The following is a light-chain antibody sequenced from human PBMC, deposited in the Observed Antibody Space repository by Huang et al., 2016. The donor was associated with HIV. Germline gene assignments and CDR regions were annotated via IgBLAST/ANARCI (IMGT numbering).Light chain of an antibody. CDR3: QQYYGSPPT. J-gene: IGKJ1*01. CDR2: WAS. V-gene: IGKV4-1*01. CDR1: QRILYNSDKNNY. Sequence: DIVMTQSPDSLAVSLGERATINCTSSQRILYNSDKNNYLAWYQQKPGQPPKLLIYWASTRESGVPDRFSGSGSGTDFTLTISSLQAGDVAVYYCQQYYGSPPTFGQGTKVEIK.